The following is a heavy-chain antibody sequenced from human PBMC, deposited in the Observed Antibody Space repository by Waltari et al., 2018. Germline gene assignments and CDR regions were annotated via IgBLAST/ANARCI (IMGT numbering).Heavy chain of an antibody. J-gene: IGHJ3*02. V-gene: IGHV1-69*01. CDR1: GGTFSSYA. CDR3: ALVVVIIDDAFDI. CDR2: FIPIVGTA. Sequence: QVQLVQSGAEVKKPGSSVKVSCKASGGTFSSYAISWVRQAPGQGLEWMGGFIPIVGTATYARKCRGRVTMTADDSTSTAYMELSSLRSEDTAVYYCALVVVIIDDAFDIWGQGTMVTVSS. D-gene: IGHD3-22*01.